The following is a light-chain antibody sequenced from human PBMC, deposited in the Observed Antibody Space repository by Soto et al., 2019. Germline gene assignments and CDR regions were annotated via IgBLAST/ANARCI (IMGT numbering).Light chain of an antibody. CDR2: FGS. CDR3: MQALQSLT. Sequence: EICMTQASLTLPVNPGEPASLPFRACQGLPYNNSFNFLDWYVQKPGQSPQLLIYFGSNRAPGVPDRFSGSGSGTDFTLKINRVEAEDVGTYYCMQALQSLTFGQGTRLEIQ. J-gene: IGKJ5*01. CDR1: QGLPYNNSFNF. V-gene: IGKV2-28*01.